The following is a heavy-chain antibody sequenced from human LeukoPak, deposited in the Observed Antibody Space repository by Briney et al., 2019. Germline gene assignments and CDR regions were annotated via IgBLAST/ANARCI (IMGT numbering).Heavy chain of an antibody. J-gene: IGHJ4*02. V-gene: IGHV3-23*01. Sequence: GGSLRLSCAASGFTFSNYAMSWVRQAPGKGLEWVSAISGSGGSTDYTDSVKGHITISRDNSKNTLYLQMNSLRAKDTAVYYCARRIAIFGVLITPYYFDYWGQGTLVTVSS. CDR3: ARRIAIFGVLITPYYFDY. CDR1: GFTFSNYA. D-gene: IGHD3-3*01. CDR2: ISGSGGST.